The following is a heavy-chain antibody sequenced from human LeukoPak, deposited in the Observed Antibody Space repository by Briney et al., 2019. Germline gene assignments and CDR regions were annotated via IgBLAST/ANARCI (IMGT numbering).Heavy chain of an antibody. V-gene: IGHV3-23*01. J-gene: IGHJ4*02. Sequence: GGSLRLSCAASGFTFSSYAMSWVRQAPGKGLDWVLAISGSGGSTYYADSVKGRFTISRDNSKNTLYLQMNSLRAEDTAVYYCAKIFFPRYQQLGLFDYWGQGTLVTVSS. CDR3: AKIFFPRYQQLGLFDY. CDR1: GFTFSSYA. D-gene: IGHD6-13*01. CDR2: ISGSGGST.